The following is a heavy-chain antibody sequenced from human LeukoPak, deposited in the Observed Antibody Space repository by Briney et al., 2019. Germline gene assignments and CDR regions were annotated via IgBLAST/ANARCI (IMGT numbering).Heavy chain of an antibody. J-gene: IGHJ6*03. V-gene: IGHV3-11*01. CDR1: GFTFSDYY. CDR2: ISSSGSAI. Sequence: GGSLRLSCAASGFTFSDYYMSWIRQAPGKGLEWVSYISSSGSAIYYADSVKGRFTISRDNAKNSLYLQMNSLRAEDTAVYYCARDSYYYYMDVWGKGTTVTVSS. CDR3: ARDSYYYYMDV.